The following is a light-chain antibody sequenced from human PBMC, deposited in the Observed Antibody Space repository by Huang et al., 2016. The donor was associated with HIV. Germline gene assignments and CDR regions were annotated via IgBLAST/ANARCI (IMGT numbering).Light chain of an antibody. Sequence: DIQMTQSPSSLSASVGDRVTITCRASQRISTYLNWYQQKPGKAPKLLIFAASTLQSGVPSTFSGSGSGTDFTLTISILQPEDFATYYFQQTYSTAITFGQGTRLEIK. V-gene: IGKV1-39*01. J-gene: IGKJ5*01. CDR1: QRISTY. CDR2: AAS. CDR3: QQTYSTAIT.